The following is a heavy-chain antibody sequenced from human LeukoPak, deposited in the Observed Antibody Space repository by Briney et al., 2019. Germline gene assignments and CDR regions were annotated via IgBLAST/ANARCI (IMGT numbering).Heavy chain of an antibody. D-gene: IGHD6-13*01. CDR2: IYSGGNT. V-gene: IGHV3-66*01. CDR1: GFTVSTNY. CDR3: AKRRRQLGYFDY. J-gene: IGHJ4*02. Sequence: PGGSLRLSCAASGFTVSTNYMSWVRQAPGKGLEWVSVIYSGGNTYYADSVKGRFTISRDNSKNTLYLQMNSLRAEDTAVYYCAKRRRQLGYFDYRGQGTLVTVSS.